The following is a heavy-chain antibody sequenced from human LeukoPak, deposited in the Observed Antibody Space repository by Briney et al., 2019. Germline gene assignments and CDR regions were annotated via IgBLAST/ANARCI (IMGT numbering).Heavy chain of an antibody. CDR3: ARDLRGDYFDY. D-gene: IGHD3-10*01. J-gene: IGHJ4*02. CDR2: ISSSSSTI. Sequence: PGGSLRLSCAASGFTFSSYSMNWVRQAPGKGLEWVSYISSSSSTIYYADSVKGRFTISRDNAKNSLYLQMNSLRAEDTAVYYCARDLRGDYFDYWGQGTLVTVSS. CDR1: GFTFSSYS. V-gene: IGHV3-48*01.